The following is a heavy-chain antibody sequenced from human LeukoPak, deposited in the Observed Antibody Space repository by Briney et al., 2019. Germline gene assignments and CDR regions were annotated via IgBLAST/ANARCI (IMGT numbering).Heavy chain of an antibody. CDR1: GGSFSGYY. Sequence: KPSETLSLTCAVYGGSFSGYYWSWIRQPPGKGLEWIGEINHSGSTNYNPSLKSRVTISVDTSKNQFSQKLSSVTAADTAVYYCARAEVRLLPRRLLYYYYMDVWGKGTTVTVSS. J-gene: IGHJ6*03. D-gene: IGHD2-15*01. V-gene: IGHV4-34*01. CDR2: INHSGST. CDR3: ARAEVRLLPRRLLYYYYMDV.